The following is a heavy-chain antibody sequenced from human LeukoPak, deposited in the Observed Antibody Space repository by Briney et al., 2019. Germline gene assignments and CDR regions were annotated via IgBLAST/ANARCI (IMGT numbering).Heavy chain of an antibody. CDR3: APDYYGSGRIS. Sequence: PGGSLRLSCAASGFTFSSYAMTWVRQAPGKGLEWVAVIWYDGSNKYYADSVKGRFTISRDNSKNTLYLQMNSLRAEDTAVYYCAPDYYGSGRISWGQGTLVTVSS. CDR2: IWYDGSNK. D-gene: IGHD3-10*01. V-gene: IGHV3-33*08. CDR1: GFTFSSYA. J-gene: IGHJ5*02.